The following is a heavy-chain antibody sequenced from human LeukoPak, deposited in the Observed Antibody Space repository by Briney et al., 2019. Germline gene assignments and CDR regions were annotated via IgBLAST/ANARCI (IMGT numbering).Heavy chain of an antibody. CDR3: ATRGTTNDY. V-gene: IGHV3-64*01. D-gene: IGHD1-14*01. CDR1: GFTFSSYA. CDR2: ISSNGGST. J-gene: IGHJ4*02. Sequence: GGSLRLSSAASGFTFSSYAMHWVRQAPGKGLEYVSAISSNGGSTYYANSVKGRFTISRDNSKNTLYLQMGSLRAEDMAVYYCATRGTTNDYWGQGTLVTVSS.